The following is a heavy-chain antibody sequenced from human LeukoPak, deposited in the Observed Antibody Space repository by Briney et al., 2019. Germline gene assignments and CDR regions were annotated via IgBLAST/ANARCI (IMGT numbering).Heavy chain of an antibody. CDR3: ASISIKDY. Sequence: SETLSLTCAVYGGSFSGYYWSWIRQPPGKGLEWIGEINHSGSTNYNPSLKSRVTISVDTSKNQFSLKLSSVTAAGTAVYYCASISIKDYWGQGTLVTVSS. CDR2: INHSGST. V-gene: IGHV4-34*01. CDR1: GGSFSGYY. J-gene: IGHJ4*02.